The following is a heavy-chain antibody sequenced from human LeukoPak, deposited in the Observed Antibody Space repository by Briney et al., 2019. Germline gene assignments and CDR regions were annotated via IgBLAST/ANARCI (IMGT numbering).Heavy chain of an antibody. D-gene: IGHD3-3*01. J-gene: IGHJ4*02. CDR1: GFTFNSFA. Sequence: PGGSLRLSCAASGFTFNSFAMSWVRQAPGKGLEWVSAISGSGGSTYYADSVKGRLTISRDNSKNTLYLQMNSLRSEDTAIYYCASPVKYYDTWSGYPPFDYWGQGTLVTVSS. CDR3: ASPVKYYDTWSGYPPFDY. CDR2: ISGSGGST. V-gene: IGHV3-23*01.